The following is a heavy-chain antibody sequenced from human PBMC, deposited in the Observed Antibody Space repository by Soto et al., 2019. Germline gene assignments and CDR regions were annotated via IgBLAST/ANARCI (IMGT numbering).Heavy chain of an antibody. V-gene: IGHV3-23*01. CDR1: GFTFSSYA. CDR2: VSIGGST. J-gene: IGHJ4*02. CDR3: AKRRGAGGHFDY. D-gene: IGHD1-26*01. Sequence: DVQLLESGGGLVQPAGSLRLSCAASGFTFSSYAMGWVRQGPGKGLEWVAVVSIGGSTHYADSVRGRFTISRDHSKNTLALQMNSLTAEGTAAYFCAKRRGAGGHFDYWGQAALVTVSS.